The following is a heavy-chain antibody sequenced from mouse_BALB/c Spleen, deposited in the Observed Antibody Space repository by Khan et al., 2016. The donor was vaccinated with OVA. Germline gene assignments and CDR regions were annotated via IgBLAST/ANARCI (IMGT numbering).Heavy chain of an antibody. Sequence: EVQLQQSGPELVKPGASVKISCKASGYSFTGYFMNWVMQSHGKSLEWIGRINPHIGETLYTQKFKGKATLTVAESSSTAHMELRCLASDVFAVFYGARKNGSDFDYWGQGTTLTVSS. D-gene: IGHD1-1*01. CDR1: GYSFTGYF. CDR2: INPHIGET. CDR3: ARKNGSDFDY. J-gene: IGHJ2*01. V-gene: IGHV1-20*02.